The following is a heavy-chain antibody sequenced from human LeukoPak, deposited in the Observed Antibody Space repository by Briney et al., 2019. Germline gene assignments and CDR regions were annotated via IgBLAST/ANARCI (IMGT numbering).Heavy chain of an antibody. CDR2: TIPMFGSA. D-gene: IGHD6-25*01. CDR3: VRRQALRGRHKTFDP. CDR1: GGTFSNYA. V-gene: IGHV1-69*05. Sequence: GASVKVSCKASGGTFSNYAISWVRQAPGQGLEWLGGTIPMFGSAKYAQKFQGRVTTTTDESATIVYMQLISLRSEDTAVYYCVRRQALRGRHKTFDPWGQGTLVTVTS. J-gene: IGHJ5*02.